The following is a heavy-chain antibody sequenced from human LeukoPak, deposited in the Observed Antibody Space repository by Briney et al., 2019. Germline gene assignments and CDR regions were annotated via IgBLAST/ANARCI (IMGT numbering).Heavy chain of an antibody. CDR3: ARPRITMIVVVPHFDY. CDR2: ISYDGSNK. J-gene: IGHJ4*02. V-gene: IGHV3-30*01. D-gene: IGHD3-22*01. Sequence: GGSLRLSCAASGFTFSSYAMHWVRQAPGKGLEWVAVISYDGSNKYYADSVKGRFTISRDNSKNTLYLQMNSLRAEDTAVYYCARPRITMIVVVPHFDYWGQGTLVTVSS. CDR1: GFTFSSYA.